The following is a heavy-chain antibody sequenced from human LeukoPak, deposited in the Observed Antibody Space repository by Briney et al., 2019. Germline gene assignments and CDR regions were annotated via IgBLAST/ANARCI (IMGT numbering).Heavy chain of an antibody. CDR2: INAGNGNT. J-gene: IGHJ4*02. CDR3: ARDNFVGGYSYGCNY. CDR1: GYTFTSYA. Sequence: ASVKVCCKASGYTFTSYAMHWVRQAPGQRLEWMGWINAGNGNTKYSQKFQGRVTITRDTSASTAYMELSSLRSEDTAVYYCARDNFVGGYSYGCNYWGQGTLVTVSS. V-gene: IGHV1-3*01. D-gene: IGHD5-18*01.